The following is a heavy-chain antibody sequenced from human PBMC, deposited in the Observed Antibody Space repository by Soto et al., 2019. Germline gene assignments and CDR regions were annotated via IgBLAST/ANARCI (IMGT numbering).Heavy chain of an antibody. Sequence: SETLSLTCTVSGGSISSYYWSWIRQPPGKGLEWIGYIYYSGSTNYNPSLKSRVTISVDTSKYQFSLKLSSVTAADTAVYYCARAYYDFWSGYYRDYYYYGMDVWGQGTTVT. D-gene: IGHD3-3*01. CDR1: GGSISSYY. V-gene: IGHV4-59*01. CDR3: ARAYYDFWSGYYRDYYYYGMDV. J-gene: IGHJ6*02. CDR2: IYYSGST.